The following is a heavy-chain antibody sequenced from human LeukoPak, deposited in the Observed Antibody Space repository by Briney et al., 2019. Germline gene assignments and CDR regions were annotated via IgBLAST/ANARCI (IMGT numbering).Heavy chain of an antibody. CDR2: IYYSGST. D-gene: IGHD6-6*01. CDR3: ARDMSIAARTDY. CDR1: GGSISSGGYY. J-gene: IGHJ4*02. V-gene: IGHV4-31*03. Sequence: SQTLSLTCTVSGGSISSGGYYWSWIRQHPGKGLEWIGYIYYSGSTYYNPSLKSRVTISVDTSKNQFSLKLSSVTAADTAVYYCARDMSIAARTDYWGQGTLVTVSS.